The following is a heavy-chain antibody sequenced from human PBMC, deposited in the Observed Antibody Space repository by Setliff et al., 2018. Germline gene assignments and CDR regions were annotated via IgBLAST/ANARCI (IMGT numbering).Heavy chain of an antibody. D-gene: IGHD5-12*01. CDR2: FHTGGST. CDR3: ARLGYRGDLDY. CDR1: GYSISSGYY. V-gene: IGHV4-38-2*01. J-gene: IGHJ4*02. Sequence: SETLSLTCAVSGYSISSGYYWGWIRQPAGKGLEWIGHFHTGGSTNYNRSLRSRVPISVDTSKNQFSLKLSSVTAADTAVYYCARLGYRGDLDYWGQGTLVTVSS.